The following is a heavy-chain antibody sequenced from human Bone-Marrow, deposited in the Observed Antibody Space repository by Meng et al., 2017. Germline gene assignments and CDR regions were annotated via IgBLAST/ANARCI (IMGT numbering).Heavy chain of an antibody. V-gene: IGHV4-31*03. J-gene: IGHJ5*02. CDR1: GGSISSGNHY. Sequence: QLHLRDPAPRLVNPPHPLPLTCTFSGGSISSGNHYWSWIRQHPGKGLEDIGYIYYSGSTYYNPSLKSRVIISVDTSKNQFSLRLNSVTAADTAVYYCARAGGVAVAGIFLGLDPWGQGTLVTVSS. CDR3: ARAGGVAVAGIFLGLDP. D-gene: IGHD6-19*01. CDR2: IYYSGST.